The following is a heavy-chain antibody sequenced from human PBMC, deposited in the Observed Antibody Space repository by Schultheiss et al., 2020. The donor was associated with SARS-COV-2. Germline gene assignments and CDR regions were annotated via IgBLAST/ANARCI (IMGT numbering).Heavy chain of an antibody. J-gene: IGHJ6*02. CDR3: ARAVGGSYLYGMDV. CDR1: GFTFSSYA. Sequence: GGSLRLSCAASGFTFSSYAMHWVRQAPGKGLEWVAVISYDGSNKYYADSVKGRFTISRDNSKNTLYLQMNSLRAEDTAVYYCARAVGGSYLYGMDVWGQGTTVTVSS. CDR2: ISYDGSNK. V-gene: IGHV3-30-3*01. D-gene: IGHD1-26*01.